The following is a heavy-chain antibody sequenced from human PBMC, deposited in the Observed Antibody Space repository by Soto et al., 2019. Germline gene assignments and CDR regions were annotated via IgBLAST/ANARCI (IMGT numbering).Heavy chain of an antibody. CDR3: ASLQLPGYDFWSGYLSPAGYYGMDV. CDR2: IYHSGST. CDR1: GGSISSSNW. D-gene: IGHD3-3*01. V-gene: IGHV4-4*02. J-gene: IGHJ6*02. Sequence: QVQLQESGPGLVKPSGTLSLTCAVSGGSISSSNWWSWVRQPPGKGLEWIGEIYHSGSTNYNPSLKSRVTISVDKSKNQFSLKLSSVTAADTAVYYCASLQLPGYDFWSGYLSPAGYYGMDVWGQGTTVTVSS.